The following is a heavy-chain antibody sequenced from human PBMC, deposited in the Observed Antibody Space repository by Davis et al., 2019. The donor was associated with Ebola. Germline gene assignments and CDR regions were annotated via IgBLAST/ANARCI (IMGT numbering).Heavy chain of an antibody. J-gene: IGHJ6*02. CDR1: GYSFTNYW. CDR2: IYPGDSDT. D-gene: IGHD6-19*01. CDR3: ARRVRSGDPGMDV. V-gene: IGHV5-51*01. Sequence: GESLKISCKGSGYSFTNYWIGWVRQMPGKGLEWMGIIYPGDSDTRYSPSFQGQVTISADKSISTAYLQWSSLKASDTAMYYCARRVRSGDPGMDVWGQGTTVTVSS.